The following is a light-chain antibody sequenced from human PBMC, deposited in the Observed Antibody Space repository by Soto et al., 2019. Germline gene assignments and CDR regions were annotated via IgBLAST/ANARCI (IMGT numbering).Light chain of an antibody. J-gene: IGKJ5*01. CDR2: GAS. Sequence: EIVMTQSPAILSVSPGERATLSCRASQSVSPYLAWYQQKPGQAPRLLIHGASTRATGIPARLSGSGSGTEFTLTISSLQSEDFAVYYCQQRSAWPQITFGQGTRLEIK. CDR1: QSVSPY. CDR3: QQRSAWPQIT. V-gene: IGKV3-15*01.